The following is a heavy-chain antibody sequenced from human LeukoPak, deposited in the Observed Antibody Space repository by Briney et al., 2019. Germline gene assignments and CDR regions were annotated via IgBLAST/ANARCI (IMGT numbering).Heavy chain of an antibody. CDR1: GGSISSSNW. CDR3: ARDHPVVVGNWFDP. D-gene: IGHD3-22*01. CDR2: IYHSGST. V-gene: IGHV4-4*02. J-gene: IGHJ5*02. Sequence: PSETLSLTCAVSGGSISSSNWWSWVRQPPGKGLEWIGQIYHSGSTNYNPSLKSRVAISVDKSKNQFSLKLSSVTAADTAVYYCARDHPVVVGNWFDPWGQGTLVTVSS.